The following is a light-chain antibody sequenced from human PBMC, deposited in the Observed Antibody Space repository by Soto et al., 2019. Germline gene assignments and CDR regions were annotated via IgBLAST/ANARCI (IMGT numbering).Light chain of an antibody. J-gene: IGKJ4*01. Sequence: EIVLTQSPATLYLSPGERATLSCRASESVSDYIAWYQQKPGQPPRLVIYDTSNRATGVPARFSGSGSGTDFTLTISSLEPEDFAVYYCQQRTNWLTFGGGTKVEIK. CDR3: QQRTNWLT. V-gene: IGKV3-11*01. CDR1: ESVSDY. CDR2: DTS.